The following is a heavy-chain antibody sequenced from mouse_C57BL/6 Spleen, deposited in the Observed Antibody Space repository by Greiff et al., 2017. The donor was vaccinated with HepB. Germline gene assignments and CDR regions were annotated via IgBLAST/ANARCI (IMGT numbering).Heavy chain of an antibody. D-gene: IGHD2-4*01. Sequence: EVQLVESEGGLVQPGSSMKLSCTASGFTFSDYYMAWVRQVPEKGLEWVANINYDGSSTYYLDSLKSRFIISRDNAKNILYLQMSSLKSEDTATYYCARDRDDYDGGGLFDYWGQGTTLTVSS. V-gene: IGHV5-16*01. CDR3: ARDRDDYDGGGLFDY. CDR1: GFTFSDYY. CDR2: INYDGSST. J-gene: IGHJ2*01.